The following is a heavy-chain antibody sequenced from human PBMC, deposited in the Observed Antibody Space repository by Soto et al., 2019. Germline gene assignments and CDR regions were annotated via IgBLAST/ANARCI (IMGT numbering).Heavy chain of an antibody. D-gene: IGHD4-17*01. CDR2: IYHSGSS. J-gene: IGHJ4*02. V-gene: IGHV4-31*03. CDR1: GDSISSGGYY. Sequence: SETLSLTCTVSGDSISSGGYYWSWIRQHPGKGLEWIGYIYHSGSSYYNPSLKSRVTISVDTSKNHFSLQLRSVTAADTAVYYCARVGGDDFGDSGGFDYWGQGTLVTVSS. CDR3: ARVGGDDFGDSGGFDY.